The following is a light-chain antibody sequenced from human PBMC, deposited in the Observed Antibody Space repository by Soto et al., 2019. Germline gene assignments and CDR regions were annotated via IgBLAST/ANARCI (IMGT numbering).Light chain of an antibody. Sequence: QSALTQPASVSGSPGQSITISCTGTSSDVGGYNYVSWYQQHPGKAPKLIIYNVYDRPSGISYRFSGSKSGNTASLTISGLQGEDEADYYCSSYTISRTYVFGTGTKVTVL. CDR2: NVY. CDR3: SSYTISRTYV. CDR1: SSDVGGYNY. J-gene: IGLJ1*01. V-gene: IGLV2-14*01.